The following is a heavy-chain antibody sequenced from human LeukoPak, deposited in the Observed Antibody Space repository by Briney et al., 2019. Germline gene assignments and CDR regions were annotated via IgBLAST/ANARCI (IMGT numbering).Heavy chain of an antibody. CDR1: GFTFSNAW. CDR2: IKSKTDGGTT. J-gene: IGHJ4*02. V-gene: IGHV3-15*01. D-gene: IGHD3-10*01. Sequence: GGSLRLSCAASGFTFSNAWMSWVRQAPGKGLEWVGRIKSKTDGGTTDYAAPVKGRFTISRDDSKNTLYLQMNSLKTEDTAVYYCTTDGRLWFGEYSDYWGQGTLVTVSS. CDR3: TTDGRLWFGEYSDY.